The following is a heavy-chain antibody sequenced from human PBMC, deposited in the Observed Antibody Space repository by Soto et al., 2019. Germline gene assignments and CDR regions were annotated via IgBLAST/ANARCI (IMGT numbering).Heavy chain of an antibody. CDR1: GYTFTGYY. Sequence: AASVKVSCKASGYTFTGYYMHWVRQAPGQGLEWMGWINPNSGGTNYAQKFQGWVTMTRDTSISTAYMELSRLRSDDTAVYYCARERFSSSLGYYYYYYYGMDVWGQGTTVTVSS. J-gene: IGHJ6*02. D-gene: IGHD6-6*01. CDR2: INPNSGGT. CDR3: ARERFSSSLGYYYYYYYGMDV. V-gene: IGHV1-2*04.